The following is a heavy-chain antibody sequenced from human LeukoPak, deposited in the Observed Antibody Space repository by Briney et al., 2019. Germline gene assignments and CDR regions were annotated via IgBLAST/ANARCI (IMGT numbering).Heavy chain of an antibody. J-gene: IGHJ4*02. CDR1: GFGFTNAW. D-gene: IGHD3-3*01. CDR2: IKANLDGGAT. Sequence: PGGSLRLSCAASGFGFTNAWMVWVRQAPGKWLEWVGRIKANLDGGATDFAAPVKGRFSISRDDSTRTVYLQMNSLKIEDTGIYYCTTDFSHFDFSSGFYSYWGQGSLVTVSS. V-gene: IGHV3-15*01. CDR3: TTDFSHFDFSSGFYSY.